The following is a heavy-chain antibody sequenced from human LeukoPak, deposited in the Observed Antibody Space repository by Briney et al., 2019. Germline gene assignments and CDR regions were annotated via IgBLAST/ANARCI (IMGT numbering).Heavy chain of an antibody. D-gene: IGHD3-10*01. CDR2: MYPGDSDT. J-gene: IGHJ5*02. Sequence: GESLKISCEGSGYTFTSYWIAWVRKMPGKGLEWMAMMYPGDSDTRYSPSFQGQVTMSVDKSISTAYLQWSSLKASDTGMYYCARRDASGSLFWFDPWGQGTLVTVSS. CDR3: ARRDASGSLFWFDP. CDR1: GYTFTSYW. V-gene: IGHV5-51*01.